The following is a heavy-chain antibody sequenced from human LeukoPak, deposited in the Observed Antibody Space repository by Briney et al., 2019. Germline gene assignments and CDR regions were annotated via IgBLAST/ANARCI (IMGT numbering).Heavy chain of an antibody. V-gene: IGHV4-59*08. CDR1: GGSISSYY. D-gene: IGHD5-18*01. CDR2: IYYSGST. J-gene: IGHJ4*02. CDR3: ARHEAAMVPFDY. Sequence: SETLSLTCTVSGGSISSYYWSWIRQPPGKGLERIGYIYYSGSTNYNPSLKSRVTISVDTSKNQFSLKLSSVTAADTAVYYCARHEAAMVPFDYWGQGTLVTVSS.